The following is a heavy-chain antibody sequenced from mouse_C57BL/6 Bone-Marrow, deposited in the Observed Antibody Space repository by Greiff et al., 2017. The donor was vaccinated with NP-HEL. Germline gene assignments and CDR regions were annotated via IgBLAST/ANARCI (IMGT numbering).Heavy chain of an antibody. J-gene: IGHJ2*01. CDR3: ARHYYSNYFDY. D-gene: IGHD2-5*01. V-gene: IGHV5-6*01. CDR2: ISSGGSYT. CDR1: GFTFSSYG. Sequence: EVMLVESGGDLVKPGGSLKLSCAASGFTFSSYGMSWVRQTPDKRLEWVATISSGGSYTYYPDSVKGRVTISRDNAKNTLYLQMSSLKSEDTAMYYCARHYYSNYFDYWGQGTTLTVSS.